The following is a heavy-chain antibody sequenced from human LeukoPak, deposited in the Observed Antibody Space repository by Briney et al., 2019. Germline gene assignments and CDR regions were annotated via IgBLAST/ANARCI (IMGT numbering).Heavy chain of an antibody. CDR1: GGSISSYY. J-gene: IGHJ6*03. Sequence: SETLSLTCTVSGGSISSYYWSWLRQPAGKGLEWIGRIYTSGSTNYNPSLKSRVTMSVDTSKNQFSLKLSSVTAADTAVYYCARGRRTYYYDSSGTYYYYYMDVWGKGTTVTISS. V-gene: IGHV4-4*07. D-gene: IGHD3-22*01. CDR3: ARGRRTYYYDSSGTYYYYYMDV. CDR2: IYTSGST.